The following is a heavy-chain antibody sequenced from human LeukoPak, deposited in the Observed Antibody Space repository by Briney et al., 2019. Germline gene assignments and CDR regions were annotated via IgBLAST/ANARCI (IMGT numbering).Heavy chain of an antibody. J-gene: IGHJ4*02. Sequence: ASVKVSCKVSGYTLTELSMHWVRQAPGKGLEWMGGFDPEDGETIYAQKFQGRVTMTEDTSTDTAYMELSSLRSEDTAVYYCATSEYGSGSYYSYFDYWGQGTLVTVSS. D-gene: IGHD3-10*01. V-gene: IGHV1-24*01. CDR2: FDPEDGET. CDR3: ATSEYGSGSYYSYFDY. CDR1: GYTLTELS.